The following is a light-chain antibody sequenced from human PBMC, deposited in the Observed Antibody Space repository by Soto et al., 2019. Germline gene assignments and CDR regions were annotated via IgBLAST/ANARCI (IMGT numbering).Light chain of an antibody. CDR2: AVN. J-gene: IGLJ3*02. CDR1: SSDVGDYNY. Sequence: QSALTQPRSVSGSPGQSVTISCTGTSSDVGDYNYVSWYQQHPGKAPKLLIYAVNMRPSGVPDRFSGSKSGNTASLTISGLQAEYEAHYSFCSYAGSYTWVFGGGTKLTVL. CDR3: CSYAGSYTWV. V-gene: IGLV2-11*01.